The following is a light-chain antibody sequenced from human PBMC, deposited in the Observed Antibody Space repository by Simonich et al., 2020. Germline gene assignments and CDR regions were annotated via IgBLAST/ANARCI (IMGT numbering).Light chain of an antibody. CDR1: SSNIGAGYD. CDR3: QSYDSSLSPYV. V-gene: IGLV1-40*01. Sequence: QSVLTQPPSVSGAPGQRVTISCTGSSSNIGAGYDVHWYQQLPGTAPKLLSYGNSKRPSGVPDRFSGSKSGTSASLAITGLQAEDVADYYCQSYDSSLSPYVFGTGTKVTVL. CDR2: GNS. J-gene: IGLJ1*01.